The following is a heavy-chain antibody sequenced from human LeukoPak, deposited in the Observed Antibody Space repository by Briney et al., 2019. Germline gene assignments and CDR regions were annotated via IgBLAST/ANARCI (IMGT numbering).Heavy chain of an antibody. CDR3: ARVNLWSGYGLYYYYGIDV. Sequence: ASVKVSCKASGYTFTSYDINWVRQATGQGLEWMGWMNPNSGNTGYAQKFQGRVTMTRNTSISTAYMELSSLRSEDTAVYYCARVNLWSGYGLYYYYGIDVWGQGTTVTVSS. V-gene: IGHV1-8*01. CDR1: GYTFTSYD. J-gene: IGHJ6*02. D-gene: IGHD3-3*01. CDR2: MNPNSGNT.